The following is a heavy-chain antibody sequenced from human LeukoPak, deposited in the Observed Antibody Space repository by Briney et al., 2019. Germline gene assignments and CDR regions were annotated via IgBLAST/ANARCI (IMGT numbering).Heavy chain of an antibody. V-gene: IGHV3-73*01. CDR2: IRSKANSYAT. D-gene: IGHD1-7*01. J-gene: IGHJ4*02. Sequence: PRGSLRLSCAASGFTFSGSTMHWVRQASGKGLEWVGRIRSKANSYATAYAASVEGRFTISRDDSKNTAYLQMNSLKTEDTAMYYCTRSITGITAHFDYWGQGTLVTVSS. CDR1: GFTFSGST. CDR3: TRSITGITAHFDY.